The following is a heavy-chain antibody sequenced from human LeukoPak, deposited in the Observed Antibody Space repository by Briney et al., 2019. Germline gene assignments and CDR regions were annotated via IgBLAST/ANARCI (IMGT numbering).Heavy chain of an antibody. CDR2: INSDGSST. D-gene: IGHD4-17*01. CDR3: TRGYGDWFDP. CDR1: GSTFSTYW. J-gene: IGHJ5*02. Sequence: GGSLRLSCAASGSTFSTYWMHWVRQAPGKGLVWVSRINSDGSSTYYADSVKGRFSISRDNAKNTLYLQMNSLRAEDTAVYYCTRGYGDWFDPWGQGTLVTVSS. V-gene: IGHV3-74*01.